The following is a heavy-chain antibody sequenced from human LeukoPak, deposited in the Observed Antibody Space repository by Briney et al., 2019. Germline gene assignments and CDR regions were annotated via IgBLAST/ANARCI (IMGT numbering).Heavy chain of an antibody. V-gene: IGHV3-21*01. CDR3: ARVRAADAFDI. J-gene: IGHJ3*02. Sequence: AGGSLRLSCAASGFTISSYSMNWVRQAPGKGLEWVSSISSSSSYIYYADSVKGRFTISRDNAKNSLYLQMNSLRAEDTAVYYCARVRAADAFDIWGQGTMVTVSS. CDR1: GFTISSYS. CDR2: ISSSSSYI. D-gene: IGHD6-25*01.